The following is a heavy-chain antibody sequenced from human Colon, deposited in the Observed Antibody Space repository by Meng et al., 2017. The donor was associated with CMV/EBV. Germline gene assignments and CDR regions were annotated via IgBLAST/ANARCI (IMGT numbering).Heavy chain of an antibody. CDR3: ATLAYSGSYINY. CDR1: GFTFSSHS. Sequence: GSLRLSCAASGFTFSSHSLHWVRQAPGQGLEWVSSINSRSNQIYYADSVEGRFTISRDNAKNSLYLQMNSLRAEDTAVYYCATLAYSGSYINYWGQGALVTVSS. V-gene: IGHV3-21*01. D-gene: IGHD1-26*01. CDR2: INSRSNQI. J-gene: IGHJ4*02.